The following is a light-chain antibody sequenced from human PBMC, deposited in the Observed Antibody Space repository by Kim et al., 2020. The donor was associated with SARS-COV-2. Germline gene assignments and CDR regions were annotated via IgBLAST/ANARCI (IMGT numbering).Light chain of an antibody. CDR3: QAWDSSTAHVV. J-gene: IGLJ2*01. Sequence: PGQTASITCSGDKLGDKYACWYQQKPGQSPVLVIYQDSKRPSGIPERFSGSNSGNTATLTISGTQAMDEADYYCQAWDSSTAHVVFRGGTKVTVL. CDR1: KLGDKY. V-gene: IGLV3-1*01. CDR2: QDS.